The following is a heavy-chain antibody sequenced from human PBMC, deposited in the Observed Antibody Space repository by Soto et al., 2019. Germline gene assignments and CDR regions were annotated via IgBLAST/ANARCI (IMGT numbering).Heavy chain of an antibody. CDR1: GGSISSGGTGSY. D-gene: IGHD1-1*01. Sequence: QVQLQESGPGLVKPSQTLSLTCTVSGGSISSGGTGSYWTWIRQLPGKGLEWIGYIYYTGNIYYNPSLKSRPTISIDTSENQFSLKLTSVTAADTAVYFCASGHDAYKVRYWGQGTLVTVSS. V-gene: IGHV4-31*03. CDR2: IYYTGNI. J-gene: IGHJ4*02. CDR3: ASGHDAYKVRY.